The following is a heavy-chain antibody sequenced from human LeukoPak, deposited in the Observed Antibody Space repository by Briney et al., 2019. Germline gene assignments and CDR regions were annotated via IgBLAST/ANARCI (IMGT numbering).Heavy chain of an antibody. CDR1: GFTFSSYA. Sequence: GGSLTLSCAASGFTFSSYAMSWVRQAPAKGLEWVSAIRGSGGSTYYADSVKGRFTVSRDNSKNALYLQMNSLRAEDTAVYYCAKKRGSGSLYFDYWGQGTLVTVSS. D-gene: IGHD3-10*01. V-gene: IGHV3-23*01. CDR3: AKKRGSGSLYFDY. CDR2: IRGSGGST. J-gene: IGHJ4*02.